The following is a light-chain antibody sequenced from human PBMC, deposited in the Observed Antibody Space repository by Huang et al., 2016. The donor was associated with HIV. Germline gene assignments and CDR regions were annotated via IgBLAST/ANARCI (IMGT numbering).Light chain of an antibody. CDR3: QQYHSLPWT. CDR2: ATS. CDR1: QGIGNS. Sequence: DIQMTESPSSLSASVGDRVTITCRASQGIGNSLAWYQQKPEKAPRLLLYATSTLESGVPSRFSGSVSGTHYTLTINTLQPVDIASYYCQQYHSLPWTFGQGTKVEIK. V-gene: IGKV1-NL1*01. J-gene: IGKJ1*01.